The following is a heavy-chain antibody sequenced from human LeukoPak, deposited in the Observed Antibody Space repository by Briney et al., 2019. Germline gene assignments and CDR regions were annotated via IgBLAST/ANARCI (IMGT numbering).Heavy chain of an antibody. V-gene: IGHV1-69*04. CDR3: ARGDLYSGSSIGY. CDR2: IIPILGIA. D-gene: IGHD1-26*01. Sequence: ASVKVSCKASGGTFSSYAISWVRQAPGQGLEWMGRIIPILGIANYAQKFQGRVTMTRDTSINTAYMELSSLRSDDTAVYYCARGDLYSGSSIGYWGQGTLVTVSS. CDR1: GGTFSSYA. J-gene: IGHJ4*02.